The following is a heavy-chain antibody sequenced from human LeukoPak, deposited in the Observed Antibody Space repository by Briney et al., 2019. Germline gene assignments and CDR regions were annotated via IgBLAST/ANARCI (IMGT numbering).Heavy chain of an antibody. D-gene: IGHD3-22*01. V-gene: IGHV3-30*04. Sequence: GGSLRLSCAASGFTFSSYAMHWVRQAPGKGLEWVAVISYDGSNKYYADSVKGRLTISRDNSKNMLYLQMNSLRAEDTALYYCAKDADISVELVVITSFDSWGQGTLVTVSS. CDR1: GFTFSSYA. CDR2: ISYDGSNK. CDR3: AKDADISVELVVITSFDS. J-gene: IGHJ4*02.